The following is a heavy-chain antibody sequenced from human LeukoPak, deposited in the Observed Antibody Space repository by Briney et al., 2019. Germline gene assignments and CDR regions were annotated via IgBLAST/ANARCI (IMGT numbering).Heavy chain of an antibody. CDR2: INHSGST. J-gene: IGHJ6*04. V-gene: IGHV4-34*01. Sequence: SETLSLTCAVYGGSFSGYYWSWIRQPPGKGLEWIREINHSGSTNYNPSLKSRVTISVDTSKNQFSLKLSSVTAADTAVYYCARRITMVRGVGYYYGMDVWGKGTTVTVSS. CDR1: GGSFSGYY. D-gene: IGHD3-10*01. CDR3: ARRITMVRGVGYYYGMDV.